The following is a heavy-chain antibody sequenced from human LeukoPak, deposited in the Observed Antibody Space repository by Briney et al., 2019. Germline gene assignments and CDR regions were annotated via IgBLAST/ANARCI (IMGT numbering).Heavy chain of an antibody. CDR3: ARGSKYYDILG. CDR1: GGSFSGYY. D-gene: IGHD3-9*01. CDR2: INHSGST. V-gene: IGHV4-34*01. J-gene: IGHJ4*02. Sequence: SETLSLTCAVYGGSFSGYYWSWIRKPPGKGLEWIGEINHSGSTNHNPSLKSRVTISVDTSKNQFSLKLSSVTAADTAVYYCARGSKYYDILGWGQGTLVTVSS.